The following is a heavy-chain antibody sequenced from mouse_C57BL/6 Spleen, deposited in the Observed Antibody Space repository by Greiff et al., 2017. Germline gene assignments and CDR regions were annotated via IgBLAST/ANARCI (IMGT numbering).Heavy chain of an antibody. D-gene: IGHD4-1*01. Sequence: EVKLMESGEGLVKPGGSLKLSCAASGFTFSSYAMSWVRQTPEKRLEWVAYISSGGDYIYYADTVKGRFTISRDNARNTLYLQMSSLKSEDTAMYYCTRDWDEGGYWGQGTTLTVSS. J-gene: IGHJ2*01. V-gene: IGHV5-9-1*02. CDR3: TRDWDEGGY. CDR1: GFTFSSYA. CDR2: ISSGGDYI.